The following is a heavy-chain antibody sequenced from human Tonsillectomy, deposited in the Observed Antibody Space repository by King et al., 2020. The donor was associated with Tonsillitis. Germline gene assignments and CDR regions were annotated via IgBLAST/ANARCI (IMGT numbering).Heavy chain of an antibody. J-gene: IGHJ4*02. CDR1: GGSISSSSYY. Sequence: QLQESGPGLVKPSVTLSLTCTVSGGSISSSSYYWGWIRQPPGKGLEWIGSIHYSGNTYYNPSLKSRVTISVDTSKNQFSLSLSSVTAADTAVYYCASPIFLWFGVFDYWGQGTLVTVSS. CDR2: IHYSGNT. D-gene: IGHD3-10*01. V-gene: IGHV4-39*01. CDR3: ASPIFLWFGVFDY.